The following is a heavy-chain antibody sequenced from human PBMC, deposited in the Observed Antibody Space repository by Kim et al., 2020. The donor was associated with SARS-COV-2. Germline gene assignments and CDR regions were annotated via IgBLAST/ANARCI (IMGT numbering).Heavy chain of an antibody. J-gene: IGHJ6*02. V-gene: IGHV4-59*01. CDR1: GASIGSSY. CDR3: SIGAGALRV. D-gene: IGHD3-10*01. CDR2: IYYTGST. Sequence: SETMSLTCTVSGASIGSSYWSWVRQSPGKGLEWIGNIYYTGSTNQNPSLKSRVTIPLNTSKNQFSLKMRTMTTADTTVFYCSIGAGALRVWAQATTVT.